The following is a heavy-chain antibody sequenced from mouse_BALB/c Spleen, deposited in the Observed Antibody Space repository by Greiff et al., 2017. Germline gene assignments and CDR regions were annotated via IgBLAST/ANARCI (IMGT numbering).Heavy chain of an antibody. CDR2: ISYSGST. CDR1: GYSITSDYA. D-gene: IGHD3-3*01. V-gene: IGHV3-2*02. CDR3: ARGGTRGTWFAY. J-gene: IGHJ3*01. Sequence: EVKLMESGPGLVKPSQSLSLTCTVTGYSITSDYAWNWIRQFPGNKLEWMGYISYSGSTSYNPSLKSRISITRDTSKNQFFLQLNSVTTEDTATYYCARGGTRGTWFAYWGQGTLVTVSA.